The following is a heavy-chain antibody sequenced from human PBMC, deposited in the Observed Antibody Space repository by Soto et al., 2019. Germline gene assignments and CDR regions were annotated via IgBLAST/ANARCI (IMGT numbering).Heavy chain of an antibody. J-gene: IGHJ4*02. D-gene: IGHD3-9*01. Sequence: SETLSLTCAVSGGSISSVCYSWSWIRQPPGKGLEWIGYIYHSGSTYYNPSLKSRVTISVDRSKNQFSLKLSSVTAADTAVYYCARLRYFDWSGKYYFDYWGQGTLVTVSS. CDR2: IYHSGST. CDR3: ARLRYFDWSGKYYFDY. V-gene: IGHV4-30-2*01. CDR1: GGSISSVCYS.